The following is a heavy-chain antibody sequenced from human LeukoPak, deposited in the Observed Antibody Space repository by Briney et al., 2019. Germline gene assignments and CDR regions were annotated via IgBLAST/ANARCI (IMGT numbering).Heavy chain of an antibody. CDR1: GFTFSGYG. D-gene: IGHD3-9*01. Sequence: GGSLRLSCAASGFTFSGYGMHWVRQAPGKGLEGVAFIRNDGSNKYYAGSLKGRFTISRDNSKNTLYLQINSLRTEDTAIYYCAKDDILTGYSLDYWGQGTLVTVSS. J-gene: IGHJ4*02. CDR3: AKDDILTGYSLDY. CDR2: IRNDGSNK. V-gene: IGHV3-30*02.